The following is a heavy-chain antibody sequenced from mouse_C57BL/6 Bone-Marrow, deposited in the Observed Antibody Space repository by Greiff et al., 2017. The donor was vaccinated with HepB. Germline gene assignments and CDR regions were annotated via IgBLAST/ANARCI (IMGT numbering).Heavy chain of an antibody. Sequence: EVQLKESGGGLVKPGGSLKLSCAASGFTFSDYGMHWVRQAPEKGLEWVAYISSGSSTIYYADTVKGRFTISRDNAKNTLFLQMTSLRSEDTAMYYCARDSNLRVWFAYWGQGTLVTVSA. J-gene: IGHJ3*01. D-gene: IGHD2-5*01. V-gene: IGHV5-17*01. CDR3: ARDSNLRVWFAY. CDR1: GFTFSDYG. CDR2: ISSGSSTI.